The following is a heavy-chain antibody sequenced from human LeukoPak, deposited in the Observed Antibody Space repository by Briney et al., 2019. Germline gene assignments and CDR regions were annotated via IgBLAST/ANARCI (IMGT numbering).Heavy chain of an antibody. J-gene: IGHJ3*02. D-gene: IGHD5-12*01. CDR1: GGSINSYY. V-gene: IGHV4-4*07. CDR2: IQASGST. Sequence: SETLSLTCTVSGGSINSYYWSWIRQPAGKGLEWIGRIQASGSTTYNPSLKSRVTMSADTSKNQFSLKLSSVTAADTAIYYCGRAQWLLPPDIWGQATMVTVSS. CDR3: GRAQWLLPPDI.